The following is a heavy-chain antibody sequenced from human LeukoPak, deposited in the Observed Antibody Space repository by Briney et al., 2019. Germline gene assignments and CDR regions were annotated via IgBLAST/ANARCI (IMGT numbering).Heavy chain of an antibody. CDR3: ARAYGDSYFDY. Sequence: SETLSLTCTVSGASIRSHYWSWIRQPPGKGLEWIGYMYYSGNSNYNPALKSRVTISVDTSKNQFSLKLSSVTAADTAVYYCARAYGDSYFDYWGQGTLVTVSS. CDR1: GASIRSHY. D-gene: IGHD4-17*01. CDR2: MYYSGNS. J-gene: IGHJ4*02. V-gene: IGHV4-59*11.